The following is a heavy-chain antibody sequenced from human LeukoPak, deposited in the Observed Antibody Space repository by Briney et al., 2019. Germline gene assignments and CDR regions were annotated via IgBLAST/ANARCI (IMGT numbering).Heavy chain of an antibody. CDR1: GYTFPGYY. V-gene: IGHV1-2*02. CDR2: INLNSGGT. Sequence: ASVQVSCKASGYTFPGYYTHWVRQAPGQGLEWMGWINLNSGGTNYAQKFQGRVTMTRDTSISTAYMELDRLRSDDTAVYYCARDLVRGAPDYWGQGTLVTVSS. CDR3: ARDLVRGAPDY. D-gene: IGHD3-10*01. J-gene: IGHJ4*02.